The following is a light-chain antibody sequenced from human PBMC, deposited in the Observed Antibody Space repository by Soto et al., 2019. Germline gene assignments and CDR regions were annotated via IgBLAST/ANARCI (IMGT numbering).Light chain of an antibody. Sequence: DIPMTQSPSSLSASVGDRVTIACQASQDIVKYLNWYQQKPGKAPELLIYDASNLEPGVPSRFSGSGSGKHFTFTISSLHPEDIATYYCQHYVTLPPTFGQGTKLEIK. CDR1: QDIVKY. V-gene: IGKV1-33*01. J-gene: IGKJ2*01. CDR2: DAS. CDR3: QHYVTLPPT.